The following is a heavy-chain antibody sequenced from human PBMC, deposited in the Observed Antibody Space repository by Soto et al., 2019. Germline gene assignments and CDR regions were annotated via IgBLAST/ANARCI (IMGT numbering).Heavy chain of an antibody. Sequence: GGSLRLSCAASGFTFSSYAMSWVRQAPGKGLEWVSAISGSGGSTYYADSVKGRFTISRDNSKNTLYLQMNSLRAEDTAVYYCAKDLLLWFGEEIIFDYWGQGTLVTVSS. CDR2: ISGSGGST. CDR1: GFTFSSYA. V-gene: IGHV3-23*01. CDR3: AKDLLLWFGEEIIFDY. J-gene: IGHJ4*02. D-gene: IGHD3-10*01.